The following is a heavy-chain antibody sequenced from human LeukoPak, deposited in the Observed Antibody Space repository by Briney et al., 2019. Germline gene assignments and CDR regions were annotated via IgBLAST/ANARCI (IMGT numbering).Heavy chain of an antibody. J-gene: IGHJ4*02. CDR1: GFTFSSYW. CDR2: IKQDGGEK. Sequence: GGSLRLSCAASGFTFSSYWMSWVRQAPGKGLEWVAIIKQDGGEKYYLDSVKGRFTISRDNAKNSLYLQMNSLRAEDTAVYYCARVGYSYGYFDYWGQGTLVTVSS. D-gene: IGHD5-18*01. CDR3: ARVGYSYGYFDY. V-gene: IGHV3-7*01.